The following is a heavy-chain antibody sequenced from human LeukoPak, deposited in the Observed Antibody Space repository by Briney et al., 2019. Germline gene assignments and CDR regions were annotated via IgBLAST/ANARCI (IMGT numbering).Heavy chain of an antibody. CDR2: MSAYNGNT. J-gene: IGHJ4*02. CDR3: AREGYSSSWNYFDY. D-gene: IGHD6-13*01. Sequence: GASVKVSCKASGYXFTSYVINWVRQAPGQGLEWLGWMSAYNGNTNYAQKLQGRVTMTTDTSTSTAYMELRSLRSDDTAEYYCAREGYSSSWNYFDYWGQGALVTVSS. CDR1: GYXFTSYV. V-gene: IGHV1-18*01.